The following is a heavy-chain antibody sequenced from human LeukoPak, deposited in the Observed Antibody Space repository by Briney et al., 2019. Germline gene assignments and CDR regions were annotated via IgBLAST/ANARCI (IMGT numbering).Heavy chain of an antibody. J-gene: IGHJ4*02. Sequence: GGSLRLSCAASGFTFSSYSMNWVRQAPGKGLEWVSAISGSGGSTYYADSVKGRFTISRDNSKNTLYLQMNSLRAEDTAVYYCAKVLASGSYYPFDYWGQGTLVTVSS. D-gene: IGHD3-10*01. CDR3: AKVLASGSYYPFDY. CDR1: GFTFSSYS. CDR2: ISGSGGST. V-gene: IGHV3-23*01.